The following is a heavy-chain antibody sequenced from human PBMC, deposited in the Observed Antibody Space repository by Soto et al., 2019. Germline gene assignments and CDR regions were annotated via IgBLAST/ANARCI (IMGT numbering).Heavy chain of an antibody. Sequence: QVQLVQSGAEVKKPGASVKVSCKASGYTFTSYGISWVRQAPGQGLEWMGWISAYNGNTNHAQKLQGRVTMTTDTSKSSAYMERRSMKSDDTAVYYCERDITNLGVVIPPGNYWGQGTLVTVYS. J-gene: IGHJ4*02. CDR3: ERDITNLGVVIPPGNY. V-gene: IGHV1-18*01. CDR1: GYTFTSYG. CDR2: ISAYNGNT. D-gene: IGHD3-3*01.